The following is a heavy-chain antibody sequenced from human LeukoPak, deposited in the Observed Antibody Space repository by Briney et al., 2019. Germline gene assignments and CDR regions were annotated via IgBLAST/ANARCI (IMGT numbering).Heavy chain of an antibody. V-gene: IGHV1-69*13. Sequence: GASVKVSCKASGYTFTSYAISWVRQAPGQGLERMGGIIPIFGTANYAQKFQGRVTITADESTSTAYMELSSLRSEDTAVYYCARGNFDWPPYYFDYWGQGTLVTVSS. CDR1: GYTFTSYA. CDR3: ARGNFDWPPYYFDY. J-gene: IGHJ4*02. D-gene: IGHD3-9*01. CDR2: IIPIFGTA.